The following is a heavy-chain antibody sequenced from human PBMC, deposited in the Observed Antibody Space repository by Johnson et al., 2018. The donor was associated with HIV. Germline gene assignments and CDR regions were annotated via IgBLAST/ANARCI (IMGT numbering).Heavy chain of an antibody. CDR3: ARDSHNFWTDAFDI. V-gene: IGHV3-7*01. J-gene: IGHJ3*02. D-gene: IGHD3/OR15-3a*01. Sequence: VQLVESGGGVVQPGGSLRLSCAASGFTFSSYWMSWVRQAPGKGLEWVANIKQDGSEKYYVDSVKGRFTISRDNAKNSLYLQMNSLRAEDTAVYYCARDSHNFWTDAFDIWGQGTMVTVSS. CDR1: GFTFSSYW. CDR2: IKQDGSEK.